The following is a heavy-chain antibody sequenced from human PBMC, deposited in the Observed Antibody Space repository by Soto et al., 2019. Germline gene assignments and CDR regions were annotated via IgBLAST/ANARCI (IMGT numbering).Heavy chain of an antibody. Sequence: XETLSLTCTVAGGSFKSGSYSWSWIRQPPGKGLEWIGYVYHTGRTSYNPSLKSRVSISMDTSKNQFSLNLDSVTAADTAVYFCARDFAYFDYWGQGTLVTVSS. J-gene: IGHJ4*02. CDR1: GGSFKSGSYS. D-gene: IGHD3-3*01. CDR3: ARDFAYFDY. V-gene: IGHV4-61*01. CDR2: VYHTGRT.